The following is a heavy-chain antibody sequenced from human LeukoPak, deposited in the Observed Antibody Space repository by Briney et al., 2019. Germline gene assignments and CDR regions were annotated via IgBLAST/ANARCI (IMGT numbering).Heavy chain of an antibody. J-gene: IGHJ4*02. CDR1: VLPFSVYE. CDR3: ALFAVASDFDY. Sequence: GGSLRLSCAVSVLPFSVYEMNWVRQAPGKGLDWVSNIGSSGAIRHHADSVKGRFYISRDNDENSLFLQMTSMRDEDTGIYYCALFAVASDFDYWGQGALVTVSS. V-gene: IGHV3-48*03. CDR2: IGSSGAIR. D-gene: IGHD6-19*01.